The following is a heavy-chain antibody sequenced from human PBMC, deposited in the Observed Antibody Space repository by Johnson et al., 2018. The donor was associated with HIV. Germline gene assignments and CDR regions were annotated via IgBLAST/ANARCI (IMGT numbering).Heavy chain of an antibody. CDR3: AREGSTMITFGEIIVLPFDAFDI. Sequence: EVQLVESGGGLVQPGKSLRLSCAASGFTFSSYEMNWVRQAPGKGLEWVSYISSSCSTIYYADSLKGRFTISRHNAKNSLSLQMNSLRSEDTAVYYCAREGSTMITFGEIIVLPFDAFDIWGQGTMVTVSS. CDR2: ISSSCSTI. J-gene: IGHJ3*02. D-gene: IGHD3-16*02. CDR1: GFTFSSYE. V-gene: IGHV3-48*03.